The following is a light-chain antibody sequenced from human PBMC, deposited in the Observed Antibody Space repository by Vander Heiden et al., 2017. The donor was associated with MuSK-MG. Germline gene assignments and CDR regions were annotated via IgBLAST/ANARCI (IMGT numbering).Light chain of an antibody. J-gene: IGLJ1*01. Sequence: QSALTQPRSVSGSPGQSVTISCPGTSSDVGGYNYVSWYQQHPGKALIRLIYDVSKLPSGVPDRFSGSKSGNKASLTISGLQAEDEAYYYICSYAVTPYVFGTGTKFTVL. CDR2: DVS. V-gene: IGLV2-11*01. CDR3: CSYAVTPYV. CDR1: SSDVGGYNY.